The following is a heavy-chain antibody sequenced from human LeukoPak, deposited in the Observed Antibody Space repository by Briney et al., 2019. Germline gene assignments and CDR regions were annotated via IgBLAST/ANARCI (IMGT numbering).Heavy chain of an antibody. CDR3: ARRVLSAFDY. CDR1: GGSISSYY. J-gene: IGHJ4*02. V-gene: IGHV4-59*08. CDR2: IYYTGTT. Sequence: EPSETLSLTCTVSGGSISSYYWSWIRHPPGKRLEWIGYIYYTGTTTYNPSLKSRVTISLDTSKNQFSLRLSSVTAADTAVYYCARRVLSAFDYWGQGTLVTVSS. D-gene: IGHD2-8*02.